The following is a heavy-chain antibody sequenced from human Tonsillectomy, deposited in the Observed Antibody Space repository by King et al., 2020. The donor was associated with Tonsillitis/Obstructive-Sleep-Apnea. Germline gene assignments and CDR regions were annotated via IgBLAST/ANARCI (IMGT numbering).Heavy chain of an antibody. CDR2: ISYDGSNN. J-gene: IGHJ4*03. CDR3: ARGVGQWLGSHLCYFYY. Sequence: VQLVESGGGVVQPGRSLRLSCAASGFTFNSYAMHWVRQAPGKGLEWVAIISYDGSNNYYSDSVKGRFTISRDNSKNTLYLQMHSPRDEDTAVYYCARGVGQWLGSHLCYFYYWGQGTLVTVSS. D-gene: IGHD6-19*01. CDR1: GFTFNSYA. V-gene: IGHV3-30*04.